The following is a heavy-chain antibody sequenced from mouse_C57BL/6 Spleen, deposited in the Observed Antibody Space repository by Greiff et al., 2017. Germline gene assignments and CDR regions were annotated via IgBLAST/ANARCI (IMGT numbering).Heavy chain of an antibody. J-gene: IGHJ2*01. D-gene: IGHD2-3*01. V-gene: IGHV1-55*01. CDR3: EREGWSRPQGLDY. Sequence: VQLQQPGAELVKPGASVTMSCKASGYTFTSYWITWVKQRPGQGLEWIGDIYPGSGSTNYNEKFKSKAPLTVDTSSSTAYMPLSSLTSEDSAVYYCEREGWSRPQGLDYWGQGTTLTVSS. CDR2: IYPGSGST. CDR1: GYTFTSYW.